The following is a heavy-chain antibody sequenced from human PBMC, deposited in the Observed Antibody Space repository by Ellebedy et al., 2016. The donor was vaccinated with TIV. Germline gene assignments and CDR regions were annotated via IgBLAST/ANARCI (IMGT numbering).Heavy chain of an antibody. D-gene: IGHD5-24*01. V-gene: IGHV1-69*04. CDR3: ARGDCYNNGGGAFDI. J-gene: IGHJ3*02. Sequence: AASVKVSCKASGGTFISYAISWLRQAPGQGLEWMGRILPILCIANYAQKFQGRVTITADKSTSTAYMELSSLRSEDTAVYYCARGDCYNNGGGAFDIWGQGTMVTVSS. CDR2: ILPILCIA. CDR1: GGTFISYA.